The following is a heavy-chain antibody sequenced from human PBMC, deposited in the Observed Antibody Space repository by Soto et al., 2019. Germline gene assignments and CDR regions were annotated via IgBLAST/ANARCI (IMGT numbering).Heavy chain of an antibody. D-gene: IGHD3-10*01. V-gene: IGHV3-33*01. Sequence: QVQLVESGGGVVQPGRSLRLSCAASGFTFSSYGMHWVRQAPGKGLEWVAVIWYDGSNKYYADSVKGRFTISRDNSKNTLYRQMNSLRAEDTAVYYCARDRTRKWFGELVYWGQGTLVTVSS. J-gene: IGHJ4*02. CDR3: ARDRTRKWFGELVY. CDR1: GFTFSSYG. CDR2: IWYDGSNK.